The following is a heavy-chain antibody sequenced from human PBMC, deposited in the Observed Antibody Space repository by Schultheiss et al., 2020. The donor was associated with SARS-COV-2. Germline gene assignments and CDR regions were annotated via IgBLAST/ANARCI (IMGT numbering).Heavy chain of an antibody. Sequence: SETLSLTCTVSGGSISDYYWSWIRQPAGKGLEWIGYIYYSGSTNYNASLKSRVTISVDTSKNQFSLKLSSVTAADTAVYYCARVVPAAIGYRFDPWGQGTLVTVSS. D-gene: IGHD2-2*01. V-gene: IGHV4-59*01. CDR3: ARVVPAAIGYRFDP. J-gene: IGHJ5*02. CDR1: GGSISDYY. CDR2: IYYSGST.